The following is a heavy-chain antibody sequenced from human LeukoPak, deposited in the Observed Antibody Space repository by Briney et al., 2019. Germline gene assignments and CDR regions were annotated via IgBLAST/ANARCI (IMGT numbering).Heavy chain of an antibody. V-gene: IGHV3-30*02. J-gene: IGHJ6*03. CDR1: GFTFSSYG. Sequence: RGSLRLSSAASGFTFSSYGMHWVRQAPGKGLDWVAFIRYDGSNKYCADSVKGRFTVSRDNSKNTLYLQMNSLRAEDAAVYYCAKDKSDYGDYSYMDVWGKGTTVTVSS. CDR2: IRYDGSNK. D-gene: IGHD4-17*01. CDR3: AKDKSDYGDYSYMDV.